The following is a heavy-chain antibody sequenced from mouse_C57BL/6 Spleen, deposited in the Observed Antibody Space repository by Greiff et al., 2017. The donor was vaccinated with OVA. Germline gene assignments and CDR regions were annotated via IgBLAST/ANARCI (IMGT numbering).Heavy chain of an antibody. CDR1: GFSFNTYA. CDR2: IRSKSNNYAT. V-gene: IGHV10-1*01. CDR3: VRHDGGYDVDYFDY. D-gene: IGHD2-2*01. J-gene: IGHJ2*01. Sequence: DVKLVESGGGLVQPKGSLKLSCAASGFSFNTYAMNWVRQAPGKGLEWVARIRSKSNNYATYYADSVKDRFTISRDDSESMLYLQMNNLKTEDTAMYYCVRHDGGYDVDYFDYWGQGTTLTVSS.